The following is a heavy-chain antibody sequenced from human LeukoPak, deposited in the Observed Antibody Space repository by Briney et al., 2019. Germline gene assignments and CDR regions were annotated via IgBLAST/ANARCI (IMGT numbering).Heavy chain of an antibody. CDR2: ISYDGSNK. CDR3: ARDRKRASGNWFDP. CDR1: GFTFSSYA. D-gene: IGHD2-21*01. Sequence: GGSLRLSCAASGFTFSSYAMHWVRQAPGKGLEWVAVISYDGSNKYYADSVKGRFTISRDNSKNTLYLQMSSLRAEDTAVYYCARDRKRASGNWFDPWGQGTLVTVSS. V-gene: IGHV3-30*04. J-gene: IGHJ5*02.